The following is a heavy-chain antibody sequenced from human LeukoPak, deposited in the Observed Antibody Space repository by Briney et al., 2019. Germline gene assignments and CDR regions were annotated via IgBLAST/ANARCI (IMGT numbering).Heavy chain of an antibody. Sequence: GESLKISCKGSGYSFNNYWIGWVRQMPGKGLQWMGIIYPSDSDTRYSPSFQGQVTISADKSIATAYLQWSSLKASDTAMYYCARPHYYDAIGYYFDYWGQGNQVTVSS. D-gene: IGHD3-22*01. CDR3: ARPHYYDAIGYYFDY. CDR2: IYPSDSDT. J-gene: IGHJ4*02. V-gene: IGHV5-51*01. CDR1: GYSFNNYW.